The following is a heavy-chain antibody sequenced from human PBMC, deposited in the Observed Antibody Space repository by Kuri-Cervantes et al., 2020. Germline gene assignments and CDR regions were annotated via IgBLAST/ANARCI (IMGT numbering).Heavy chain of an antibody. CDR3: ARVNYYDSSRNAFDI. V-gene: IGHV1-46*01. D-gene: IGHD3-22*01. Sequence: SVNVSCKASRYTFISYYLHWVRQAPGQGLAWMGIINPSGGSTSYAQKFQGRVTMTRDTSTSTVYMELSSQRSEDTAVYYCARVNYYDSSRNAFDIWGQGTMVTVSS. CDR2: INPSGGST. J-gene: IGHJ3*02. CDR1: RYTFISYY.